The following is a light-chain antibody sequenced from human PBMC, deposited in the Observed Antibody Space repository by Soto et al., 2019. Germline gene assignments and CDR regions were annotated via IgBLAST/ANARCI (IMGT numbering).Light chain of an antibody. CDR3: CSYAGSDTHYV. V-gene: IGLV2-11*01. J-gene: IGLJ1*01. CDR1: SSDVGGYNS. Sequence: QSVLTQPRSVSRSPGQSVTISCTGTSSDVGGYNSVSWYQQHPDKAPKFMIYDVSKRPSGVPDRFSGSKSGNTASLTISGLQAEDEADYYCCSYAGSDTHYVFGTGTKVTVL. CDR2: DVS.